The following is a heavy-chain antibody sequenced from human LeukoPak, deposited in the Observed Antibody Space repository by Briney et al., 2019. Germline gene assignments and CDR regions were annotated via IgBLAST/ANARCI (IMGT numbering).Heavy chain of an antibody. CDR3: ARGPYGGNSANDY. Sequence: ASVNVSSTASGGTFSSYAISWVGQAPGQGLEWMGRIIPILGIANYAQKFQGRVTITADKSTSTAYMELSSLRSEDTAVYYCARGPYGGNSANDYWGQGTLVTVSS. D-gene: IGHD4-23*01. CDR2: IIPILGIA. V-gene: IGHV1-69*04. CDR1: GGTFSSYA. J-gene: IGHJ4*02.